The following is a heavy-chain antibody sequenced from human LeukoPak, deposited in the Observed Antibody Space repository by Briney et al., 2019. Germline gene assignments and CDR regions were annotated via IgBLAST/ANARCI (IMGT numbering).Heavy chain of an antibody. Sequence: GGSLRLSCAASGFTFSDYYMSWIRQAPGKGLEWVSYISSSGSTIYYADSVKGRFTISRDNAKNSLYPQMNSLRAEDTAVYYCARESGGGYSSGWSNAFDIWGQGTMVTVSS. D-gene: IGHD6-19*01. CDR1: GFTFSDYY. J-gene: IGHJ3*02. CDR3: ARESGGGYSSGWSNAFDI. V-gene: IGHV3-11*01. CDR2: ISSSGSTI.